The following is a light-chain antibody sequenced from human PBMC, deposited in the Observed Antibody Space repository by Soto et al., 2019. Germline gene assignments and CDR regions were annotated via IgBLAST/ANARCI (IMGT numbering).Light chain of an antibody. J-gene: IGLJ1*01. CDR3: YSYAGENLYV. CDR1: SSDVGSYNL. V-gene: IGLV2-23*01. Sequence: QSALTQPASVPASPGQSITIPCTGTSSDVGSYNLVSWFQQHPGKVPKLLIYEGTKRPSGLSDRFSGSKSGTTASLTISGLQAEDEANYYCYSYAGENLYVFGTGTKVTVL. CDR2: EGT.